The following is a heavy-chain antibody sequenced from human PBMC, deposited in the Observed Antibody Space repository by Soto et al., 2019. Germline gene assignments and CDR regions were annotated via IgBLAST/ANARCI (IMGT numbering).Heavy chain of an antibody. D-gene: IGHD3-10*01. J-gene: IGHJ4*02. CDR1: GGSFSGYY. Sequence: TSETLSLTCAVYGGSFSGYYWSWIRQPPGKGLEWIGEINHSGSTNYNPSLKSRVTISVDTSKSQFSLKLNSVTAADTAVYYCARHNYGSGSTYFDYWGQGTLVTVSS. CDR3: ARHNYGSGSTYFDY. V-gene: IGHV4-34*01. CDR2: INHSGST.